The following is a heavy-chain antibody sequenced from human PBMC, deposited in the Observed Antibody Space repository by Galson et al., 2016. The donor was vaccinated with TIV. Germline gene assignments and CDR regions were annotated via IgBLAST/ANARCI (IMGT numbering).Heavy chain of an antibody. Sequence: QSGAEVKKPGASVKVSCKASRYTFTSYDINWVRQAPGQGLEWMGLINPTGGGTTYAQNLQGRVTMTRDTSTSTFYVELSSLISDDTAVYYCATVRACGGDCYYTDYWGQGTLVTVSS. V-gene: IGHV1-46*01. J-gene: IGHJ4*02. CDR3: ATVRACGGDCYYTDY. CDR2: INPTGGGT. D-gene: IGHD2-21*02. CDR1: RYTFTSYD.